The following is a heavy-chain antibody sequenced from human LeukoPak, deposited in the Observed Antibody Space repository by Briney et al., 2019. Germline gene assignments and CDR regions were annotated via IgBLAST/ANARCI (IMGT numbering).Heavy chain of an antibody. J-gene: IGHJ4*02. CDR2: IRYDGSNK. CDR1: GFTFSSYG. D-gene: IGHD3-3*01. CDR3: AKDQADFWGYYFDN. V-gene: IGHV3-30*02. Sequence: GGSLRLSCAASGFTFSSYGMHWVRQAPGKGLEWVAFIRYDGSNKYYADSVKGRFTISRDDPRSTLYLQMNSLRTEDTAVYYCAKDQADFWGYYFDNWGQGTLVTVSS.